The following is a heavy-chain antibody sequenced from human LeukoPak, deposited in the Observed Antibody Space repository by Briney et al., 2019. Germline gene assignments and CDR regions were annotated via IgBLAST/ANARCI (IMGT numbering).Heavy chain of an antibody. CDR3: AKIAVAGERFDY. CDR2: IRYDGSNK. J-gene: IGHJ4*02. D-gene: IGHD6-19*01. V-gene: IGHV3-30*02. CDR1: GFSFSSYG. Sequence: GGSLRLSCAASGFSFSSYGMHWVRQAPGKGLEWVAFIRYDGSNKYYADSVKGRFTISRDNSKNTLYLQMNSLRAEDTAVYYCAKIAVAGERFDYWGQGTLVTVSS.